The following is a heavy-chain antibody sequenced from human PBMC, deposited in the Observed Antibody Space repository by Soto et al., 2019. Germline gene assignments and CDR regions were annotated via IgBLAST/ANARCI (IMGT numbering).Heavy chain of an antibody. CDR2: IDHSGST. CDR3: ARGPYDSSGFYSAFDI. J-gene: IGHJ3*02. CDR1: GGSISSGAYS. Sequence: SETLSLTCAVSGGSISSGAYSWSWIRQPPGKGLEWIGYIDHSGSTYYSPSLKSRVAVSVDRSKNQFSLKLSSVTAADTAVFYCARGPYDSSGFYSAFDIWGQGTMVTVSS. V-gene: IGHV4-30-2*01. D-gene: IGHD3-22*01.